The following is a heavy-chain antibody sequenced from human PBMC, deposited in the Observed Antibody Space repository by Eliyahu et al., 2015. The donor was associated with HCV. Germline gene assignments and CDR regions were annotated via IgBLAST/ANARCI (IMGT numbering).Heavy chain of an antibody. CDR1: GGTFSSYA. V-gene: IGHV1-69*01. CDR3: ARPPDGGGDMGDAFDI. D-gene: IGHD2-21*02. J-gene: IGHJ3*02. Sequence: QVQLVQSGAEVKKPGSSVKVSCKASGGTFSSYAISWVRQAPGQGLEWMGGIIPIFGTANYAQKFQGRVTITADESTSTAYMELSSLRSEDTAVYYCARPPDGGGDMGDAFDIWGQGTMVTVSS. CDR2: IIPIFGTA.